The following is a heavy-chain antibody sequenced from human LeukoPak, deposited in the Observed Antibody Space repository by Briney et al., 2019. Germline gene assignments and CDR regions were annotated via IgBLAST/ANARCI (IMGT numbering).Heavy chain of an antibody. V-gene: IGHV4-61*02. CDR1: GGSISSGSYY. D-gene: IGHD5-18*01. J-gene: IGHJ4*02. Sequence: PSETLSLTCTVSGGSISSGSYYWSWIRQPAGKGLAWIGRIYTSGSTNYNPSLKSRVTISVDTSKNQFSLKLSSVTAADTAVYYCAREPDHRYIYGPVDYWGQGTLVTVSS. CDR2: IYTSGST. CDR3: AREPDHRYIYGPVDY.